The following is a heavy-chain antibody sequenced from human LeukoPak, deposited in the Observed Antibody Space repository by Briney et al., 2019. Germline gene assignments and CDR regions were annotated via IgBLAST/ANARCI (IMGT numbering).Heavy chain of an antibody. Sequence: SETLSLTCTVSGGSISSGSYYWSWIRQPAGKGLEWIGRIYTSGSTNYNPSLKSRVTISVDPAKNQISLKLSSVTAAATAVYYCTRGPMSTPREYWGQGTLVTVSS. J-gene: IGHJ4*02. CDR2: IYTSGST. CDR1: GGSISSGSYY. CDR3: TRGPMSTPREY. V-gene: IGHV4-61*02. D-gene: IGHD5/OR15-5a*01.